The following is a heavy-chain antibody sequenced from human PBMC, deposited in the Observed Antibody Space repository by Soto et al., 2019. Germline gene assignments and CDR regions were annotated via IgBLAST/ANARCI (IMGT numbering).Heavy chain of an antibody. CDR2: IWFDGSNK. CDR3: ATTGPY. V-gene: IGHV3-33*01. CDR1: VFTFSSYG. Sequence: QVQLVESGGGVVQPGRSLRLSCSASVFTFSSYGMHLVRQAPGKGLEWVAVIWFDGSNKFYADSVKGRFTISRDNSKNTVSLQMNSLRDEDSAAYYCATTGPYWGQGTLVTVSS. J-gene: IGHJ4*02.